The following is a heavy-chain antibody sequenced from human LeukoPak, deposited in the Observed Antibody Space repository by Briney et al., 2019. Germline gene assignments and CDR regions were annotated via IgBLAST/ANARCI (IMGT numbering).Heavy chain of an antibody. Sequence: ASVKVSCKASGYTFTSYGISWVRQGPGQRLEWMGWINAGNGNTKYSQKFQGRVTITRDTSASTAYMELSSLRSEDTAVYYCARDQYYYDSSGYFHYFDYWGQGTLVTVSS. CDR3: ARDQYYYDSSGYFHYFDY. CDR1: GYTFTSYG. D-gene: IGHD3-22*01. J-gene: IGHJ4*02. V-gene: IGHV1-3*01. CDR2: INAGNGNT.